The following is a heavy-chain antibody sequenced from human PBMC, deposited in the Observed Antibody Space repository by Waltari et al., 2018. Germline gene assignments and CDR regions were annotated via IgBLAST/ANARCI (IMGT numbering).Heavy chain of an antibody. CDR3: ARVFXXYXYYMDV. CDR2: INDSGRT. D-gene: IGHD3-3*01. V-gene: IGHV4-34*02. J-gene: IGHJ6*03. Sequence: VQLQQWGAXLLKPSEXLSLTXDVSGGSLSGYHWTWIRQPPGKGLEWIGEINDSGRTTXXXSLEXXVXXSIDTANXQFSLRXXXXXAADTAVYXXARVFXXYXYYMDVXXKXTTVTISS. CDR1: GGSLSGYH.